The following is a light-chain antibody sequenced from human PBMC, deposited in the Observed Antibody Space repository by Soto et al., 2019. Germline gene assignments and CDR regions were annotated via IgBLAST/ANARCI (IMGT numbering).Light chain of an antibody. J-gene: IGKJ1*01. Sequence: EIVLTHSRWTLCLSPGESASLCSRASQSDTSRYLAWYQQKPGQAPRLLIFGASIRDTGIPDRFSGSASGTDFTLTISRLESEDSAGYYCQQYGSSSGTSGQGTKVE. CDR1: QSDTSRY. CDR3: QQYGSSSGT. CDR2: GAS. V-gene: IGKV3-20*01.